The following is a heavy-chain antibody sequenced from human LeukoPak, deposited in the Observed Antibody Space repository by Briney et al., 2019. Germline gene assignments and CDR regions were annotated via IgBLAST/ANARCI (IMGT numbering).Heavy chain of an antibody. J-gene: IGHJ5*01. V-gene: IGHV3-72*01. Sequence: PGGSLRLSCAASGFTVSDHYMDWVRQAPGKGLEWVGRIRNKADSYTTDYAASVIGRFTISRDDSKNSLFLQMNSLKTEDTAVYYCARGAGYAFDCWGQGTLVTVSS. CDR1: GFTVSDHY. CDR3: ARGAGYAFDC. D-gene: IGHD5-12*01. CDR2: IRNKADSYTT.